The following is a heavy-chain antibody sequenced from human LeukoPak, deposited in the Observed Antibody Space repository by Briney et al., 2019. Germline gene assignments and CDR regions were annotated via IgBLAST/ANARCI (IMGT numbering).Heavy chain of an antibody. Sequence: PGGSLRLSCAASGFTFSSYWMSWVRQAPGKGLEWVANIKQDGSRKYYVDSVKGRFTISRDNAKNSLYLQMNSLRAEDTAVYYCARGGGCSGASCYSTTPYYYYGMDVWGQGTTVTVFS. CDR2: IKQDGSRK. D-gene: IGHD2-15*01. J-gene: IGHJ6*02. V-gene: IGHV3-7*01. CDR1: GFTFSSYW. CDR3: ARGGGCSGASCYSTTPYYYYGMDV.